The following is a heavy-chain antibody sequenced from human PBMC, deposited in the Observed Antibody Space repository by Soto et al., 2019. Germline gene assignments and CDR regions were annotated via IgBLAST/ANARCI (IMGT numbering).Heavy chain of an antibody. V-gene: IGHV3-15*01. Sequence: GGSLRLSCAASGFTFTKAYMTWIRQAPGKGLEWVGRIKSQTDGGTTEYAAPVKGRFTISRDDSENTLYLQLNSLKSDDTALYYCATKPTTAVSHFDYWGQGTLVTVSS. J-gene: IGHJ4*02. D-gene: IGHD4-17*01. CDR3: ATKPTTAVSHFDY. CDR2: IKSQTDGGTT. CDR1: GFTFTKAY.